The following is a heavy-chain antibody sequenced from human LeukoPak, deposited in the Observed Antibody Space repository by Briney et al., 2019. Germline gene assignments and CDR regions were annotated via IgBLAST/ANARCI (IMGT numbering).Heavy chain of an antibody. CDR3: ARDLWAYDYVWGSYRYSHDAFDI. V-gene: IGHV1-18*04. J-gene: IGHJ3*02. CDR2: VSAYNGNT. CDR1: GYTFTSYG. Sequence: ASVKVSCKASGYTFTSYGTSWVRQAPGQRLEWMGWVSAYNGNTNYAQKLQGRGTMTTATSTSTAYMELRSLRSDDTAVYYCARDLWAYDYVWGSYRYSHDAFDIWGQGTMVTVSS. D-gene: IGHD3-16*02.